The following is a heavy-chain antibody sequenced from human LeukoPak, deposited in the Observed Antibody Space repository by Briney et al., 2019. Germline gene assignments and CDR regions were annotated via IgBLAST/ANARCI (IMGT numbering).Heavy chain of an antibody. V-gene: IGHV3-23*01. CDR3: AKKETVVSPGNYFDY. Sequence: PGGSLRLSCAASGFTFSSYDMNWVRQSPGKGREWVSAIRDSGGNSYYADSVKGRFTISRDNAKNTLYLQMNSLRAEDTTVYYCAKKETVVSPGNYFDYWGQGTLVTVSS. CDR2: IRDSGGNS. D-gene: IGHD4-23*01. CDR1: GFTFSSYD. J-gene: IGHJ4*02.